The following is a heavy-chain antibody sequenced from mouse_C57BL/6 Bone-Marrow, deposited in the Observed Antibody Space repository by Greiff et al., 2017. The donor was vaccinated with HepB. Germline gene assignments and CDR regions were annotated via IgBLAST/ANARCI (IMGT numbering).Heavy chain of an antibody. CDR1: GYTFTSYW. V-gene: IGHV1-64*01. CDR3: ARRGSTMVTGDFDY. J-gene: IGHJ2*01. D-gene: IGHD2-2*01. CDR2: IHPNSGST. Sequence: QVQLQQPGAELVKPGASVKLSCKASGYTFTSYWMHWVKQRPGQGLEWIGMIHPNSGSTNYNEKFKGKATLTSDKSSSTAYMELSSLTSEDSAVYYCARRGSTMVTGDFDYWGQGTTLTVSS.